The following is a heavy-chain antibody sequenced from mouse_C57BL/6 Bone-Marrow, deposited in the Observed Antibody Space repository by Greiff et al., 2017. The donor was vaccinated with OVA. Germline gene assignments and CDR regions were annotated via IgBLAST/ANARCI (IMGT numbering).Heavy chain of an antibody. CDR1: GYTFTDYE. D-gene: IGHD2-1*01. CDR3: TGIYYGNYCAMDY. V-gene: IGHV1-15*01. CDR2: IDPETGGT. J-gene: IGHJ4*01. Sequence: VQLQQSGAELVRPGASVTLSCKASGYTFTDYEMHWVKQTPVHGLEWIGAIDPETGGTAYNQKFKGKAILTADKSSSTAYMELRSLTSEDSAVYYCTGIYYGNYCAMDYWGQGTSVTVSS.